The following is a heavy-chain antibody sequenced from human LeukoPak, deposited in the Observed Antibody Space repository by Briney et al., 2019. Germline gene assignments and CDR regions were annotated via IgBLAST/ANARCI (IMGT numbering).Heavy chain of an antibody. CDR1: GGTFSSYA. V-gene: IGHV1-69*13. Sequence: AASVKVSCKASGGTFSSYAISWVRQAPGQGLEWMGGIIPIFGTANYAQKFQGRVTITADESTSTAYMELSSLRSEDTAVYYCARVAVSYYYYGMDVWGQGTTVTVSS. CDR2: IIPIFGTA. J-gene: IGHJ6*02. CDR3: ARVAVSYYYYGMDV. D-gene: IGHD6-19*01.